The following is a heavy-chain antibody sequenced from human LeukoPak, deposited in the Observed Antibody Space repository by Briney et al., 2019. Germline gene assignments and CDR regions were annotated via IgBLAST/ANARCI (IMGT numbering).Heavy chain of an antibody. CDR3: ARGRSPGTRIHFDY. J-gene: IGHJ4*02. D-gene: IGHD1/OR15-1a*01. Sequence: SETLSLTCAVYGGSFSSYYWSWIRQPPGKGLEWIGEINHSGSTNYNPSLKSRVTISVDTSKNQFSLKLSSVTAADTAVYYCARGRSPGTRIHFDYWGQGTLVTVSS. CDR2: INHSGST. V-gene: IGHV4-34*01. CDR1: GGSFSSYY.